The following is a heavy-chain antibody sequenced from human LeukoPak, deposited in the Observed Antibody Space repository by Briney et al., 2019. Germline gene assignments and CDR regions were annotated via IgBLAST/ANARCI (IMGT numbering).Heavy chain of an antibody. CDR3: ARGYCSSSSCYARFLDY. D-gene: IGHD2-2*01. CDR2: INHSGST. CDR1: GGSFSGYY. Sequence: PSETLSLTCAVYGGSFSGYYWSWIRQPPGKGLEWIGEINHSGSTNYNPSLKSRVTISVDTSKNQFSLKLSSVTAADTAVYFCARGYCSSSSCYARFLDYWGQGTPVTVSS. J-gene: IGHJ4*02. V-gene: IGHV4-34*01.